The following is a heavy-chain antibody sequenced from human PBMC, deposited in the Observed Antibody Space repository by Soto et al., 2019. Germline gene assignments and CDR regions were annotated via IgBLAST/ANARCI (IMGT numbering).Heavy chain of an antibody. Sequence: QITLKASGPTLVKPTQTLTLTCSFSGFSLSTAGLGVGWIRQPPGKALEWLALIYWNGDQRYSPSLRNRLTITQDTSTNQVVLTMTNMDPVDTATYYCGHRSSSFDFWGTDLWGQGTLVTVSS. D-gene: IGHD3-3*01. CDR2: IYWNGDQ. V-gene: IGHV2-5*01. CDR1: GFSLSTAGLG. CDR3: GHRSSSFDFWGTDL. J-gene: IGHJ5*02.